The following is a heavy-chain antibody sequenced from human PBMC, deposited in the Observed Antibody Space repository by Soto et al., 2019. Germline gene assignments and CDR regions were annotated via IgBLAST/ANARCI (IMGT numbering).Heavy chain of an antibody. CDR2: IYYSGST. V-gene: IGHV4-30-4*01. Sequence: PSETLSLTSTVSGGSIRSGDYYWSWIREPPGKGLEWIGYIYYSGSTYYNPSLKSRVTISVDTSKNQFSLKLSSVTAADTAVYYCAGSDYYDSSGPIDYWGQGTLVTVSS. J-gene: IGHJ4*02. CDR1: GGSIRSGDYY. CDR3: AGSDYYDSSGPIDY. D-gene: IGHD3-22*01.